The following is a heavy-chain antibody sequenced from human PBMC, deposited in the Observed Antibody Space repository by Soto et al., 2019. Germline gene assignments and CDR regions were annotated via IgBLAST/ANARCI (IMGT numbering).Heavy chain of an antibody. CDR2: ISYDGSNK. CDR1: GFTFSSYA. V-gene: IGHV3-30-3*01. D-gene: IGHD6-19*01. J-gene: IGHJ4*02. CDR3: ARDIAVAGFDY. Sequence: ESGGGVVQPGRSLRLSCAASGFTFSSYAMHWVRQAPGKGLEWVAVISYDGSNKYYADSVKGRFTISRDNSKNTLYLQMNSLRAEDTAVYYCARDIAVAGFDYWGQGTLVTVSS.